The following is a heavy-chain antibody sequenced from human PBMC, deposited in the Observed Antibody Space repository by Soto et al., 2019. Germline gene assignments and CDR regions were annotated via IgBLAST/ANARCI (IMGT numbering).Heavy chain of an antibody. CDR2: TYYRSKWCN. CDR1: VYSVSSYRAS. Sequence: CDISVYSVSSYRASWNYIRQSPSRVLEWLGRTYYRSKWCNDYAVSVKSRITINPDTSKNQFSLQLNSVTPEDTAVYYCARDQWLVRDYYYGMDVWGQGTTVT. V-gene: IGHV6-1*01. CDR3: ARDQWLVRDYYYGMDV. J-gene: IGHJ6*02. D-gene: IGHD6-19*01.